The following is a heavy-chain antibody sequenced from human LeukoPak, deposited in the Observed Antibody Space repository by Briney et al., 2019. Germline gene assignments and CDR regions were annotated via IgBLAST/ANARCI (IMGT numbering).Heavy chain of an antibody. D-gene: IGHD3-22*01. CDR2: IYYSGST. Sequence: SETLSLTCIVSGDSLSSGYYWGWVRQPPGKGLEWIGNIYYSGSTYYNPSLKSRVTISVDTSKNQFSLKLSSVTAAGTAVYYCARRRMGYYSFSYWGQGTLVTVSS. CDR3: ARRRMGYYSFSY. CDR1: GDSLSSGYY. J-gene: IGHJ4*02. V-gene: IGHV4-38-2*02.